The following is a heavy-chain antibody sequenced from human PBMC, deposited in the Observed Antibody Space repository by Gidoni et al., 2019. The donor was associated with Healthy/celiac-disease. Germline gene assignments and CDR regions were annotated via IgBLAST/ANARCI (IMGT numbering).Heavy chain of an antibody. CDR1: GYTLTELS. D-gene: IGHD6-19*01. CDR3: ATDAASSRGWRRGYWFDP. V-gene: IGHV1-24*01. Sequence: QVQLVQSGAEVKKPGASVKVSCKVSGYTLTELSMHWVRQAPGKGLEWMGGFDPEDGETIYAQKFQGRVTMTEDTSTDTAYMELSSLRSEDTAVYYCATDAASSRGWRRGYWFDPWGQGTLVTVSS. CDR2: FDPEDGET. J-gene: IGHJ5*02.